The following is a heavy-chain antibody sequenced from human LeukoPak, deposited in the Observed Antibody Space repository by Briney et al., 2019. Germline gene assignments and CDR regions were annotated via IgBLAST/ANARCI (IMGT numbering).Heavy chain of an antibody. Sequence: GRSLRLSCAASGFTFSSYGIHWVRQAPGKGLEWVAVISYDGSNKYYADSVKGRFTISRDNSKNTLYLQMNSLRAEDTAVYYCAKDGWNGAVRPFFDYWGQGTLVTVSS. CDR2: ISYDGSNK. V-gene: IGHV3-30*18. J-gene: IGHJ4*02. CDR3: AKDGWNGAVRPFFDY. D-gene: IGHD3-3*01. CDR1: GFTFSSYG.